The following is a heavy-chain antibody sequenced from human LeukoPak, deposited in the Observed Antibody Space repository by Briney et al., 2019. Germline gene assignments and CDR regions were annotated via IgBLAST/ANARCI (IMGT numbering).Heavy chain of an antibody. CDR2: IYYSGST. V-gene: IGHV4-59*01. CDR1: SDSISSYY. J-gene: IGHJ4*02. CDR3: ARWYYYDSSGYPYFDY. D-gene: IGHD3-22*01. Sequence: PSETLSLTCTVSSDSISSYYWSWIRQPPGKELEWIGYIYYSGSTNYNPSLKSRVTISVDTSKNQFSLKLSSVTAADTAVYYCARWYYYDSSGYPYFDYWGQGTLVTVSS.